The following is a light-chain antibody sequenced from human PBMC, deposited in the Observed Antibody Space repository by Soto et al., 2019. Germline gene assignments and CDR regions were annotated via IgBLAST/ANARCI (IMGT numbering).Light chain of an antibody. Sequence: DIEMTQSPSTLSASVGDRVSITCRASQSISSWLAWYQQKPGKAPKLLIYDASSLESGVPSRFRGSGSGTQFTLSLSSLQPDDFAPYYCQQCDSYPYTFIQGTNLEIK. CDR1: QSISSW. CDR3: QQCDSYPYT. J-gene: IGKJ2*01. CDR2: DAS. V-gene: IGKV1-5*01.